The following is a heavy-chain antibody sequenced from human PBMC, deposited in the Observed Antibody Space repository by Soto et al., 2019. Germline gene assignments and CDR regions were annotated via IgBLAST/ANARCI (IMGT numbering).Heavy chain of an antibody. D-gene: IGHD1-20*01. V-gene: IGHV1-18*01. CDR2: ISAYNGNT. CDR1: GYTFTSYG. Sequence: QVQLVQSGAEVKKPGASVKVSCKASGYTFTSYGISWVRQAPGQGLEWMGWISAYNGNTNYAQKLQGRVTMTTDTSTSTAHMELRSLRSDDTAVYYCARETRKITGTSQDAFDIWGQGTMVTVSS. CDR3: ARETRKITGTSQDAFDI. J-gene: IGHJ3*02.